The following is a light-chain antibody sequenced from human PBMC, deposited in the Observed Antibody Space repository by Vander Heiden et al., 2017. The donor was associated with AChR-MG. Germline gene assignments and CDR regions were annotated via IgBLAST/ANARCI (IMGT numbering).Light chain of an antibody. CDR2: DAS. V-gene: IGKV1-13*02. CDR3: QQFNSYPVT. J-gene: IGKJ5*01. CDR1: QGISSA. Sequence: AIQLTQSPSSLSASVGERVTITSRASQGISSALAWYQQKPGKAPKLLIYDASSLESGVPSRFSGSGSGTDFTLTISSLQPEDFATYYCQQFNSYPVTFGQGTRLEIK.